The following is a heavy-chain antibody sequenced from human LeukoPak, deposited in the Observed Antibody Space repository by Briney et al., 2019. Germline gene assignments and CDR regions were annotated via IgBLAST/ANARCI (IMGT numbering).Heavy chain of an antibody. V-gene: IGHV4-59*01. CDR3: ATWGVVVTDAFDI. CDR1: VGSISNYY. D-gene: IGHD3-22*01. J-gene: IGHJ3*02. Sequence: SETLSLTCTVSVGSISNYYWSLIRQPPGTGLAWIGYIYYSGSTNYNPSLRSRVTISVDTSKNQFSLKLSSVTAADTAVYYCATWGVVVTDAFDIWGQGTMVTVSS. CDR2: IYYSGST.